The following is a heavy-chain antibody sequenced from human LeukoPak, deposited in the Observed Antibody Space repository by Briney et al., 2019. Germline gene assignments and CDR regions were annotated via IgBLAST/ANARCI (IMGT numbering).Heavy chain of an antibody. V-gene: IGHV1-8*01. CDR1: GYTFTSYD. CDR3: ARLYYDFWSGYYRFDP. J-gene: IGHJ5*02. D-gene: IGHD3-3*01. CDR2: MNPNSGNT. Sequence: ASVTVSCKASGYTFTSYDINWVRQATGQGLEWMGWMNPNSGNTGYAQKFQGRVTMTRNTSISTAYMELSSLRSEDTAVCYCARLYYDFWSGYYRFDPWGQGNLVTVSS.